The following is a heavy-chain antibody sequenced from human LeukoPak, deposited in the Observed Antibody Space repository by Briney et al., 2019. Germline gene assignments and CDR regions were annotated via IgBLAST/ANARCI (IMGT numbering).Heavy chain of an antibody. J-gene: IGHJ6*03. CDR2: IYYSGST. V-gene: IGHV4-59*01. D-gene: IGHD6-6*01. CDR3: ARDYSSSSSSYYYYYYMDV. Sequence: SETLSLTCTVSDGSIRSYYWSWIRQPPGKGLEWIGYIYYSGSTNYNPSLKGRVTISVDTSKNQFSLKLSSVTAADTAVYYCARDYSSSSSSYYYYYYMDVWGKGTTVTVSS. CDR1: DGSIRSYY.